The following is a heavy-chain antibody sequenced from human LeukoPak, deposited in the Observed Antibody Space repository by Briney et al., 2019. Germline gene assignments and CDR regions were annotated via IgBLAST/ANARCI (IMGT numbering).Heavy chain of an antibody. J-gene: IGHJ5*02. Sequence: SVKVSCKASGGTFSSYAIGWVRQAPGQGLEWMGRIIPILGIANYAQKFQGRVTITADRSTSTAYMELSSLRSEDTAVYYCARSSAYCSSTSCHYNWFDPWGQGTLVTVSS. CDR3: ARSSAYCSSTSCHYNWFDP. CDR1: GGTFSSYA. CDR2: IIPILGIA. D-gene: IGHD2-2*01. V-gene: IGHV1-69*04.